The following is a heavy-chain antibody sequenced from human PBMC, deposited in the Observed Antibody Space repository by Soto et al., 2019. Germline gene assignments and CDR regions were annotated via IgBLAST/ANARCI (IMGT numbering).Heavy chain of an antibody. CDR3: AGASTWHPGYFDI. CDR2: IYYSGST. J-gene: IGHJ3*02. CDR1: FDYNSSGGYS. D-gene: IGHD3-22*01. V-gene: IGHV4-31*03. Sequence: QVQLQESGPGLVKPSQTLSLTCTGSFDYNSSGGYSWTWISQHQGKGLEWIGYIYYSGSTYYKPSLKSRVTKSVDPSKNQLSLKVSSLTASDTAVYYCAGASTWHPGYFDIWGKGTTVTVSS.